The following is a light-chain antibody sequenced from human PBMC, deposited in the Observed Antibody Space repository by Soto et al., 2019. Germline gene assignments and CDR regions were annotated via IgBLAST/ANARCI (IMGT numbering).Light chain of an antibody. CDR2: EVT. Sequence: QSALTQPASVSGSPGQSITISCTGTSSDVGGYNYVSWYQQHPGKAPKLIIYEVTDRPSGVSYRFSGSKSGNTASLTISGLQAEDETDYYCSSYTSKNTWVFGEGTKLTVL. CDR1: SSDVGGYNY. CDR3: SSYTSKNTWV. J-gene: IGLJ3*02. V-gene: IGLV2-14*01.